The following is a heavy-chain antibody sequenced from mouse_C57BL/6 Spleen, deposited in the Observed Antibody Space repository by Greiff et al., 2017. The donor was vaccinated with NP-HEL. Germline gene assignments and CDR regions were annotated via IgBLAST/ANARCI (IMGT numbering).Heavy chain of an antibody. CDR1: GFTFSNYW. J-gene: IGHJ4*01. CDR3: TGGRWDY. D-gene: IGHD6-1*01. Sequence: EVQVEESGGGLVQPGGSMKLSCDASGFTFSNYWMNWVRQSPEKGLEWVAQIRLKSDNYATHYAESGKGRFTISRDDYKSSVYLQKNNLRAEDTGIYYCTGGRWDYWGQGTSVTVSS. V-gene: IGHV6-3*01. CDR2: IRLKSDNYAT.